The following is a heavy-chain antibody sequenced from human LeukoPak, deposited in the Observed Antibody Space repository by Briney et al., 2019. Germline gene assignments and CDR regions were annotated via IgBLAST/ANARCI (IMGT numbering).Heavy chain of an antibody. V-gene: IGHV3-30*02. J-gene: IGHJ4*02. Sequence: GGSLRLSCAASGFTFSSYGMHWARQAPGKGLEWVAFIQYDGSNKYYADSVKGRFTISRDNSKNTLYLRMNSLRAEDTAVYYCAKDSGGYQDYWGQGTLVTVSS. CDR2: IQYDGSNK. CDR1: GFTFSSYG. CDR3: AKDSGGYQDY. D-gene: IGHD3-16*02.